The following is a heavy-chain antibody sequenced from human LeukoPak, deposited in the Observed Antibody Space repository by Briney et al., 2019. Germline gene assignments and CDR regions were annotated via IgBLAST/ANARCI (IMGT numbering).Heavy chain of an antibody. CDR3: ARSPTKRVPEDY. Sequence: SETLSLTCTVSSGSIFNNNWWSWVRQPPGKGLEWIGQIFHSGSTSYSPSLRSRVTISMDKSKNQISLRLTSVTAADTAVYYCARSPTKRVPEDYWGQGTLVTVSS. CDR1: SGSIFNNNW. J-gene: IGHJ4*02. V-gene: IGHV4-4*02. CDR2: IFHSGST. D-gene: IGHD2-2*01.